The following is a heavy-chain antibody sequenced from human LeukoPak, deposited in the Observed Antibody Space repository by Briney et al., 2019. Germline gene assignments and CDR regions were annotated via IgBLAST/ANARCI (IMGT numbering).Heavy chain of an antibody. Sequence: PSQTLSLTCAVSGGAISSRSYTRGWIPPPPGKGLEWIGSVYYIVSTYSNPSLKSRVTISLDTSQNQFSPKLCALTPPHTAVYYCSRRILGGSRLTFDYWGQGTLVTVSS. D-gene: IGHD6-19*01. CDR3: SRRILGGSRLTFDY. CDR2: VYYIVST. V-gene: IGHV4-39*01. CDR1: GGAISSRSYT. J-gene: IGHJ4*02.